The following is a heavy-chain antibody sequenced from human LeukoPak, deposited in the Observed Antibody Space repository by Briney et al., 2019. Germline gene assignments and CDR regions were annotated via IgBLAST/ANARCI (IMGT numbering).Heavy chain of an antibody. J-gene: IGHJ4*02. D-gene: IGHD1-26*01. V-gene: IGHV4-4*02. CDR3: AKEIVGAPTPGAY. CDR2: VHKSGST. CDR1: TDSITSNW. Sequence: SETLSLTCAVSTDSITSNWWSWARQPPGKGLEWIGEVHKSGSTNYYPSLQSRVTISIDKSKNQIALELTSVTAADTAVYYCAKEIVGAPTPGAYWGQGILVTVSS.